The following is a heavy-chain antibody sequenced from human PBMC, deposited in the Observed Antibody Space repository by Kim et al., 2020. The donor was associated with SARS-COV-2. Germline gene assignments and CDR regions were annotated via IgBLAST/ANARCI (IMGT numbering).Heavy chain of an antibody. CDR3: ARGSGDIVVVPAAISFDY. D-gene: IGHD2-2*01. V-gene: IGHV1-2*02. J-gene: IGHJ4*02. Sequence: ASVKVSCKASGYTFTGYYMHWVRQAPGQGLEWMGWINPNSGGTNYAQKFQGRVTMTRDTSISTAYMELSRLRSDDTAVYYCARGSGDIVVVPAAISFDYWGQGTLVTVSS. CDR2: INPNSGGT. CDR1: GYTFTGYY.